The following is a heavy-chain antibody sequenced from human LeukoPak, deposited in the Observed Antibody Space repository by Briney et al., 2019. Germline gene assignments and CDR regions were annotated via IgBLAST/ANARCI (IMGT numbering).Heavy chain of an antibody. D-gene: IGHD3-22*01. J-gene: IGHJ1*01. V-gene: IGHV4-39*01. CDR1: GDSISSSSYY. Sequence: SETLSLTCTISGDSISSSSYYWGWIRQPPGKGLEWIGDIYYRGSTYYNPSLKSRVSISIDTSNNQFSLTLNSVTAADTALYFCARRRYYDSSGYLDWGQGPLVTVSS. CDR2: IYYRGST. CDR3: ARRRYYDSSGYLD.